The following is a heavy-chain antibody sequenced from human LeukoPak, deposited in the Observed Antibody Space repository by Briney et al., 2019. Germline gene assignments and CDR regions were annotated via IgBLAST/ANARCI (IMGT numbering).Heavy chain of an antibody. V-gene: IGHV3-66*01. D-gene: IGHD3-16*02. CDR2: IYSGGST. CDR1: GFTFSSYA. CDR3: AREDYVWGSYRSSGSD. J-gene: IGHJ4*02. Sequence: GGSLRLSCAASGFTFSSYAVTWVRQAPGKGLEWVSVIYSGGSTYYADSVKGRFTISRDNSKNTLYLQMNSLRAEDTAVYYCAREDYVWGSYRSSGSDWGQGTLVTVSS.